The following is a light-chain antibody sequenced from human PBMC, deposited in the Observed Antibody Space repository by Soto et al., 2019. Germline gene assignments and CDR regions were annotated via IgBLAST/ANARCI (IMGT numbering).Light chain of an antibody. CDR2: KIS. Sequence: DIVLTQAPLPSPVTLGQPASISCRSSESLLHSDGNTYLSWFHQRPGLPPRLLIWKISNRFPGXPXRXXGSGAGTDFTLEISRVEADDVGVYYCMQATQYRPYTFGQGTKLEI. J-gene: IGKJ2*01. CDR3: MQATQYRPYT. V-gene: IGKV2-24*01. CDR1: ESLLHSDGNTY.